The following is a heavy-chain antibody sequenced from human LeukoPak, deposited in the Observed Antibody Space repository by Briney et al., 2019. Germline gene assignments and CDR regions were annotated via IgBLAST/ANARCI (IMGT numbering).Heavy chain of an antibody. V-gene: IGHV3-48*03. CDR3: ARKDPTPLSHFDY. Sequence: PGGSLRLSCAASGVTFSNYEMNWVRQAPGKGLEWISYINGRGSTINYADSVKGRFTISRDNAKNSLYLQMYSLRVEDTAVYYCARKDPTPLSHFDYWGQGTLVTVSS. J-gene: IGHJ4*02. CDR1: GVTFSNYE. D-gene: IGHD2-15*01. CDR2: INGRGSTI.